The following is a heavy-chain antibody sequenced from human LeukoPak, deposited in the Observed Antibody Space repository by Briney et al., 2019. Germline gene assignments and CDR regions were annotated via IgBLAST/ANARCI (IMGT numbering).Heavy chain of an antibody. D-gene: IGHD3-3*01. J-gene: IGHJ6*03. CDR3: ARDSSEPNYDFWSGYLRGDYYYMDV. CDR2: IIPIFGTA. Sequence: SVKVSCKASGGTFSSYAISWVRQAPGQGLEWMGGIIPIFGTANYAQKFQGRVTMTRDTSTSTVYMELSSLRSEDTAVYYCARDSSEPNYDFWSGYLRGDYYYMDVWGKGTTVTVSS. V-gene: IGHV1-69*05. CDR1: GGTFSSYA.